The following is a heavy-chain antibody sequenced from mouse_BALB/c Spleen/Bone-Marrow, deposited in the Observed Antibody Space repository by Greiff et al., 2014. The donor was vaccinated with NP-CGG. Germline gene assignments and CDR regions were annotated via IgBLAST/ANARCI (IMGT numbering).Heavy chain of an antibody. CDR3: VRHPYGGYAMDY. D-gene: IGHD1-1*01. Sequence: EVKLVESGGGLVQPKGSLKLSCAASGFTFNTYAMNWVRQAPGKGLEWVARIRSKSNNYATFYADSLKDRFTISRDDSQSMLYLQMNNLKTEDTAMHYCVRHPYGGYAMDYWGQGTSVTVSS. V-gene: IGHV10-1*01. CDR2: IRSKSNNYAT. J-gene: IGHJ4*01. CDR1: GFTFNTYA.